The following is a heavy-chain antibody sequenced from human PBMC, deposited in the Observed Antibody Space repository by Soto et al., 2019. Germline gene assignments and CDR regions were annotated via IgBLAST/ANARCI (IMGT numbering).Heavy chain of an antibody. CDR3: ARGYLRYSSSWPHPGPFDY. D-gene: IGHD6-13*01. V-gene: IGHV4-31*03. CDR2: IYYSGST. Sequence: SETLSLTCTVSGGSISSGGYYWSWIRQHPGKGLEWIGYIYYSGSTYYNPSLKSRVTISVDTSKNQFSLKLSSVTAADTAVYYCARGYLRYSSSWPHPGPFDYWGQGTLVTVSS. J-gene: IGHJ4*02. CDR1: GGSISSGGYY.